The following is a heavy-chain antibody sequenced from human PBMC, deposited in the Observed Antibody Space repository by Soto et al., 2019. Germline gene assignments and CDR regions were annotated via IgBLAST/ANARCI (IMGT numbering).Heavy chain of an antibody. J-gene: IGHJ4*02. CDR3: ARHNDVIAAAGYFDY. CDR2: IYYSGST. CDR1: GGSISSYY. D-gene: IGHD6-13*01. Sequence: SEPLSLTCTVSGGSISSYYWSWIRQPPGKGLEWIGYIYYSGSTNYNPSLKSRVTISVDTSKNQFSLKLSSVTAADTAVYYCARHNDVIAAAGYFDYWGQGTLVTVSS. V-gene: IGHV4-59*08.